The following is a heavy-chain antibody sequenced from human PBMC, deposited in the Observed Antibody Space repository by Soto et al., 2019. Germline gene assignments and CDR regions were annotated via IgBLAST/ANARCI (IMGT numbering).Heavy chain of an antibody. J-gene: IGHJ4*02. CDR1: GFTFSSYG. D-gene: IGHD6-19*01. V-gene: IGHV3-30*18. CDR2: ISYVGSNK. CDR3: AKDSGSGWSHFDY. Sequence: GGSLRLSCAASGFTFSSYGMHWVRQAPGKGLEWVAVISYVGSNKYYADSVKGRFTISRDNSKNTLYLQMNSLRAEDMAVYYCAKDSGSGWSHFDYWGQGTLVTVSS.